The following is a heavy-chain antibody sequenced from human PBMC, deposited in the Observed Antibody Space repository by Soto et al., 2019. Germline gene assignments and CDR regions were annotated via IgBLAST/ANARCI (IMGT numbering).Heavy chain of an antibody. J-gene: IGHJ4*02. CDR1: GFSFTAYH. V-gene: IGHV1-2*02. CDR2: INPNDGGT. Sequence: ASVKVSCKASGFSFTAYHMHWLRQAPGQGPEWMGWINPNDGGTNYAQNFQGRVSMTRDTSSSTGYMELTGLRSDDTAVYYCARDTVDGTDFWGQGTLVTVSS. CDR3: ARDTVDGTDF. D-gene: IGHD6-19*01.